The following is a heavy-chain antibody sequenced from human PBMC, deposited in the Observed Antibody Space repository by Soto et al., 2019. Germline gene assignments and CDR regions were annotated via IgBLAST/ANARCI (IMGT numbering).Heavy chain of an antibody. D-gene: IGHD3-9*01. V-gene: IGHV4-59*02. Sequence: SETLSLTCSVSGVSVTSYHWSWIRQFPGKGLEWIAYTSHTGNTNYNPSLKSRVIISVDTSKNQFSLRLTSLSAADTAVYYCARAASPYFDLLSAFHPWGQGTLVTVSS. CDR3: ARAASPYFDLLSAFHP. CDR1: GVSVTSYH. J-gene: IGHJ5*02. CDR2: TSHTGNT.